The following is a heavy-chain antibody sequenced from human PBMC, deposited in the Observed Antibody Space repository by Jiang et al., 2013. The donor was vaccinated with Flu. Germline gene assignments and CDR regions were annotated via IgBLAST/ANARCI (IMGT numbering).Heavy chain of an antibody. V-gene: IGHV5-51*01. Sequence: GAEVKKPGESLKISCKASGYNFNRNWIGWVRQMPGKGLEWMGIIYPGDSDSRYSPSFQGQVTISADKSISTAYLQWSSLKASDTAMYYCARRPDYSSSSEFDYWGQGTLVTV. D-gene: IGHD6-6*01. CDR1: GYNFNRNW. CDR2: IYPGDSDS. CDR3: ARRPDYSSSSEFDY. J-gene: IGHJ4*02.